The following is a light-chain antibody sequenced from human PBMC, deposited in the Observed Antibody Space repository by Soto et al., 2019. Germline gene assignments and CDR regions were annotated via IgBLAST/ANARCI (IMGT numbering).Light chain of an antibody. J-gene: IGLJ1*01. Sequence: QLVLTQPASVSGSPGQSITISCTGSSSDVGGYNYVSWYQQHPGKAPKLMIYDVSNRPSGVSNRFSGSKSGNTASLTISGLQAEDEADYYCNSYTSSNAYVFGTGTKLTVL. CDR2: DVS. CDR3: NSYTSSNAYV. CDR1: SSDVGGYNY. V-gene: IGLV2-14*01.